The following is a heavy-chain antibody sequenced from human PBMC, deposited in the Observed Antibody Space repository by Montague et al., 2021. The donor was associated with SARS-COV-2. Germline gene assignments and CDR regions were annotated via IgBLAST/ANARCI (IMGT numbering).Heavy chain of an antibody. CDR2: IYYSGST. CDR3: ARRVTGTTVHYYYGMDV. CDR1: GGSISSSSYY. V-gene: IGHV4-39*01. Sequence: SETLSLTCTVSGGSISSSSYYWGWLRQPPGKGLEWIGSIYYSGSTYYNPSLKSRVTISVDTSKNQFSLKLSSVTAADTAVYYCARRVTGTTVHYYYGMDVWGQGTTVTVSS. J-gene: IGHJ6*02. D-gene: IGHD1-20*01.